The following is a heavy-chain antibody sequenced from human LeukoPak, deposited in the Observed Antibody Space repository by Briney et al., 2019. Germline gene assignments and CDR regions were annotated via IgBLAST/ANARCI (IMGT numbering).Heavy chain of an antibody. D-gene: IGHD2-2*01. Sequence: GGSLRLSCAASGFTFSSYAMSWVRQAPGKGLEWVSAISGSGGSTYYADSVKGRLTISRDNSKNTLYLQMNSLRAEDTAVYYCATAGGIVVVPAAPGLNYWGQGTLVTVSS. V-gene: IGHV3-23*01. CDR3: ATAGGIVVVPAAPGLNY. J-gene: IGHJ4*02. CDR1: GFTFSSYA. CDR2: ISGSGGST.